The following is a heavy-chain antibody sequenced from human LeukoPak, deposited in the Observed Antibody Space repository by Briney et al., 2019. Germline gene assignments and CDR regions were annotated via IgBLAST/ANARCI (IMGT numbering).Heavy chain of an antibody. CDR3: AKDSNSGYVSVGPDY. CDR2: LRYDARNE. D-gene: IGHD5-12*01. CDR1: GLVFSNYG. V-gene: IGHV3-30*02. J-gene: IGHJ4*02. Sequence: PGGSLTLSCQTSGLVFSNYGMHWVRQAPDKGLEWVAYLRYDARNEYYADSVNGRFIISRDNSRNTLYLQMSSLRAEDTGVYSCAKDSNSGYVSVGPDYWGLGTLVTVSS.